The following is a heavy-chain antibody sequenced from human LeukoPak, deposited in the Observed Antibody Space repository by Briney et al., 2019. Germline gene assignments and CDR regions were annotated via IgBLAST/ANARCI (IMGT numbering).Heavy chain of an antibody. J-gene: IGHJ5*02. Sequence: SETLSLTCAVYGGSFSGYYWSWIRQPPGKGLEWIGEINHSGSTNYNPSLKSRVTISVDTSKNQFSLKLSSVTAADTAVYYCAREPRYYDILTGYPIPGTWFDPWGQGTLVTVSS. V-gene: IGHV4-34*01. CDR1: GGSFSGYY. CDR2: INHSGST. CDR3: AREPRYYDILTGYPIPGTWFDP. D-gene: IGHD3-9*01.